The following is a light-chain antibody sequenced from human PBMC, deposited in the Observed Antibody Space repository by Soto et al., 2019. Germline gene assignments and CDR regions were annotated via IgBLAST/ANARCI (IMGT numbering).Light chain of an antibody. CDR3: QQSSSTPPP. V-gene: IGKV1-39*01. CDR2: AAS. CDR1: QTISTY. J-gene: IGKJ4*01. Sequence: DIQMTQSPSSLYASVGDRVTITCRASQTISTYLNWYQQRPGKAPKLLIYAASSLQSGVPSRFSGSGSGTDFTLTISSLQPEDFATYYCQQSSSTPPPFGGGTKVEIK.